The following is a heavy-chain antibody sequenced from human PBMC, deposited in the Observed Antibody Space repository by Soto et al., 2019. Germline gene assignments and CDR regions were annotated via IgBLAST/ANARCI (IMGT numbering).Heavy chain of an antibody. D-gene: IGHD6-19*01. Sequence: QVQLQESGPGLVKPSGTLSLTCAVSGDSISSSKWWTWVRQPPGKGLEWIGDTLHSGSTNYNPSLKSRSIISVDKCKNQFSLGMTSVTAANTAVYYCAYFPGWYRHDVWGQGTLVIVSP. CDR1: GDSISSSKW. J-gene: IGHJ3*01. V-gene: IGHV4-4*02. CDR2: TLHSGST. CDR3: AYFPGWYRHDV.